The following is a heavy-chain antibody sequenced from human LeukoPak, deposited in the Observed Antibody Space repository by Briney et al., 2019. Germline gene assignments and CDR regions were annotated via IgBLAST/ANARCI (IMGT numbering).Heavy chain of an antibody. J-gene: IGHJ4*02. D-gene: IGHD3-9*01. CDR3: AKFWATYYEILTGYVIDY. Sequence: GGSLRLSCAASGFTFSSYAMSWVRQAPGKGLEWVSAISDSGGSTYYADSVKGRFTISRNNSKHTLYLQMNSLRAEDTAVYYCAKFWATYYEILTGYVIDYWGQGTLVTVSS. V-gene: IGHV3-23*01. CDR1: GFTFSSYA. CDR2: ISDSGGST.